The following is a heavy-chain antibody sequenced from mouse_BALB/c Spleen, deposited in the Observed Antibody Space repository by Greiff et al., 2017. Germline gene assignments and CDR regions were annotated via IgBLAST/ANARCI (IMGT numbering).Heavy chain of an antibody. J-gene: IGHJ2*01. CDR3: ARKRITTVEYYFDY. D-gene: IGHD1-1*01. Sequence: EVQGVESGPELVKPGASVKMSCKASGYTFTSYVMHWVKQKPGQGLEWIGYIIPYNDGTKYNEKFKGKATLTSDKSSSTAYMELSSLTSEDSAVYYCARKRITTVEYYFDYWGQGTTLTVSS. CDR1: GYTFTSYV. V-gene: IGHV1-14*01. CDR2: IIPYNDGT.